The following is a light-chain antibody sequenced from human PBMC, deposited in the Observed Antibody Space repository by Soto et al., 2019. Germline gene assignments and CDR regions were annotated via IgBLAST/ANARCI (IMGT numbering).Light chain of an antibody. CDR1: SSNIGTNT. V-gene: IGLV1-44*01. Sequence: QSVLTRPPSASETPGQSVTSSCSGSSSNIGTNTVNWYQLLPGTAPKLLIYNNNQRPSGVPDRFSGSKSGTSASLAISGLQSEDEADYYCAAWDDSLKGVVFGTGTKVTVL. CDR2: NNN. J-gene: IGLJ1*01. CDR3: AAWDDSLKGVV.